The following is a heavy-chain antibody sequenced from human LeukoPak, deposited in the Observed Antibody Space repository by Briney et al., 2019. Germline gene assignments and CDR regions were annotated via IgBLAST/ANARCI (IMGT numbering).Heavy chain of an antibody. CDR1: GLTFSSYA. CDR3: AREGPHYDSLDY. D-gene: IGHD3-22*01. CDR2: ISYDGSNK. Sequence: GGSLRLSCAASGLTFSSYAMHWVRQAPGKGLEWVAVISYDGSNKYYADSVKGRFTISRDNSKNTLYLQMNSLRAEDTAVYYCAREGPHYDSLDYWGQGTLVTVSS. J-gene: IGHJ4*02. V-gene: IGHV3-30*04.